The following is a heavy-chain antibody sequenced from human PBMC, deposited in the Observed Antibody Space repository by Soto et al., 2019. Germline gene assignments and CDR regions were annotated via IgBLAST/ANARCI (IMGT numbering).Heavy chain of an antibody. CDR1: GGTFSSYT. V-gene: IGHV1-2*04. Sequence: ASVKVSCKASGGTFSSYTISWVRQAPGQGLEWMGRIIPILGGTNYAQKFQGWVTMTRDTSISTAYMELSRLSSDDTAVYYCARDSNRGAGYSSNWYWEAGGGYYYYGMDVWGQGTTVTVSS. J-gene: IGHJ6*02. CDR2: IIPILGGT. CDR3: ARDSNRGAGYSSNWYWEAGGGYYYYGMDV. D-gene: IGHD6-13*01.